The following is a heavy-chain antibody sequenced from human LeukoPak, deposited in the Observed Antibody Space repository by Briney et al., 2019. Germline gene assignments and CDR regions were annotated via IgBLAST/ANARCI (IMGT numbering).Heavy chain of an antibody. CDR1: GFPFSSYW. D-gene: IGHD4-11*01. J-gene: IGHJ4*02. CDR3: ARDLAYSRLDY. V-gene: IGHV3-7*01. CDR2: INPDGNKK. Sequence: GGSLRLSCAASGFPFSSYWMHWVRQAPGKGLEWVASINPDGNKKYSADSVKGRFTISRDNAENSLYLQMNSLRVEDTAFYYCARDLAYSRLDYWGQGMLVTVSS.